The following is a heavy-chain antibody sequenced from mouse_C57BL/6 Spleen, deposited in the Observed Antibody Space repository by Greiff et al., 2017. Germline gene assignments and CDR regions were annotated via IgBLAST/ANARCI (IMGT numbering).Heavy chain of an antibody. CDR2: IDPSDSYT. CDR1: GYTFTSYW. Sequence: QVQLQQPGAELVMPGASVKLSCKASGYTFTSYWMHWVKQRPGQGLEWIGEIDPSDSYTNYNQKFKGKSTLTVDKSSSTAYMQLSSLTSEDSAVYYCARSRYGSSPCYWGQGTTLTVSS. CDR3: ARSRYGSSPCY. V-gene: IGHV1-69*01. D-gene: IGHD1-1*01. J-gene: IGHJ2*01.